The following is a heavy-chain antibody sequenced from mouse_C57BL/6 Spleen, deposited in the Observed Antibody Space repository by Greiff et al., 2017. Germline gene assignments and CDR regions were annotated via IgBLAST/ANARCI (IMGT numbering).Heavy chain of an antibody. J-gene: IGHJ2*01. V-gene: IGHV1-82*01. Sequence: VKLVESGPELVKPGASVKISCKASGYAFSSSWMNWVKQRPGKGLEWIGRIYPGDGDTNYNGKFKGKATQTADKSSSTAYMQLSSLTSEDSAVYFCASITTVVAFDYWGQGTTLTVSS. D-gene: IGHD1-1*01. CDR3: ASITTVVAFDY. CDR2: IYPGDGDT. CDR1: GYAFSSSW.